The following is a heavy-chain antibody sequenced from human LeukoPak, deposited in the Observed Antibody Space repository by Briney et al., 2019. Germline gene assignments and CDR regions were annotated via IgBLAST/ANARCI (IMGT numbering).Heavy chain of an antibody. D-gene: IGHD3-16*01. V-gene: IGHV1-46*01. CDR2: INPSCGST. CDR3: ARERGDGHVLDAFDI. Sequence: EASVKVSCKASGYTFTSYYMHWVRQAPGQGLELMGIINPSCGSTSYSQKFQGRVTMTREMSTSTAYMELSRLSSEGTAVYYCARERGDGHVLDAFDIWGKGTMVTVSS. J-gene: IGHJ3*02. CDR1: GYTFTSYY.